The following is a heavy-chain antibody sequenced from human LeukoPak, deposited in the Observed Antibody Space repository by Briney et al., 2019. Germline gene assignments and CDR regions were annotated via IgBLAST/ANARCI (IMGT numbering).Heavy chain of an antibody. D-gene: IGHD3-3*01. Sequence: GGSLRLSCAASGFTVSNYYMSWVRQAPGKGLEWVSVIHSGGTTNYADSVKGRFTISRDNSKNTLYLQMNSLRAEDTAVYYCANSRIKITIFGVAPMDVWGKGTTVTVSS. CDR1: GFTVSNYY. V-gene: IGHV3-53*05. CDR3: ANSRIKITIFGVAPMDV. CDR2: IHSGGTT. J-gene: IGHJ6*03.